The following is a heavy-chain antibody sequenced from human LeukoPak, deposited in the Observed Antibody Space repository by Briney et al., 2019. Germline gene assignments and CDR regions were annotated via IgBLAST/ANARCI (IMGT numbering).Heavy chain of an antibody. CDR2: IRRKTDGETT. Sequence: GGSLRLSCAASGFTFSNVWMSWVRQVPGKGLEWVGRIRRKTDGETTDHAAPVKGRFTSSRDDSKNTLYLQMNSLKTEDTAVYYCVTDLVIKGYFDYWGQGALVTVSS. D-gene: IGHD2-21*01. J-gene: IGHJ4*02. CDR1: GFTFSNVW. V-gene: IGHV3-15*01. CDR3: VTDLVIKGYFDY.